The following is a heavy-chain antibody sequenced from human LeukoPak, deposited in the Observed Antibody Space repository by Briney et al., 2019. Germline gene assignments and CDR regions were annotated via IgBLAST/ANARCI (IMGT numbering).Heavy chain of an antibody. D-gene: IGHD6-13*01. CDR2: IKQDGSEK. J-gene: IGHJ3*02. V-gene: IGHV3-7*04. CDR3: ARDWQWQQLDGDAFDI. Sequence: PGGSLRPSCAASGFTFSGYRMSWVRQAPGKGLEWVANIKQDGSEKYYVDSVKGRFTISRDNAKNSLFLQMNSLRAEDTAVYYCARDWQWQQLDGDAFDIWGQGTMVTVSS. CDR1: GFTFSGYR.